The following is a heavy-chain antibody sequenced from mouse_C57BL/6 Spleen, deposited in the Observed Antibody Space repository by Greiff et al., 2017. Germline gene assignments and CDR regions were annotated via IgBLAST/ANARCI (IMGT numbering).Heavy chain of an antibody. Sequence: QVQLKESGAELVRPGTSVKVSCKASGYAFTNYLIEWVKQRPGQGLEWIGVINPGSGGTNYNEKFKGKATLTADKSSSTAYMQLSSLTSEDSAVYFCARPATVVATDYAMDYWGQGTSVTVSS. V-gene: IGHV1-54*01. D-gene: IGHD1-1*01. J-gene: IGHJ4*01. CDR1: GYAFTNYL. CDR3: ARPATVVATDYAMDY. CDR2: INPGSGGT.